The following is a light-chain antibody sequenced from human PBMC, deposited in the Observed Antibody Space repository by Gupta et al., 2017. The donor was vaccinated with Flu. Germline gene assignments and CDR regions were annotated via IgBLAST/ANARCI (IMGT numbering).Light chain of an antibody. CDR1: QGISSW. V-gene: IGKV1D-16*01. J-gene: IGKJ4*01. Sequence: DIQLTQFPSSLSASVGDRVTITCRASQGISSWLAWFQQKPGKAPKSLIYDASSVQIGVPSRFSGSGSGTDFTLTISSLQPEDFGTYSCQQENSPPITFGRGTMVEIK. CDR3: QQENSPPIT. CDR2: DAS.